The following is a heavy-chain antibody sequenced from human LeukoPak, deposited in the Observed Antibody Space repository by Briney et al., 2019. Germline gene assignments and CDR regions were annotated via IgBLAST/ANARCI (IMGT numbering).Heavy chain of an antibody. Sequence: ASVKVSCKASGYSFPSYGISWVRQAPGQGLEWMGWISAYNGNTNYAQKLQGRVTMTTDTSTSTAYMELSSLRSEDTAVYYCARGVAVAGTWNWFDPWGQGTLVTVSS. CDR1: GYSFPSYG. CDR3: ARGVAVAGTWNWFDP. V-gene: IGHV1-18*01. CDR2: ISAYNGNT. D-gene: IGHD6-19*01. J-gene: IGHJ5*02.